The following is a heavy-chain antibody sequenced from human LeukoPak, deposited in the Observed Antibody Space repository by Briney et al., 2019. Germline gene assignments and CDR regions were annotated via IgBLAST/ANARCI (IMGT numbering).Heavy chain of an antibody. CDR2: INHSGST. Sequence: PSETLSLTCDVYGGSFSGSYWSWIRHPPREGLEWIGEINHSGSTNYNPSLKSRVTISVDTSKNQFSLKLTSVTAAGTAVFYCARESGYYDVLTGYYNQNLFDPWGQGTLVTVSS. D-gene: IGHD3-9*01. J-gene: IGHJ5*02. CDR3: ARESGYYDVLTGYYNQNLFDP. V-gene: IGHV4-34*01. CDR1: GGSFSGSY.